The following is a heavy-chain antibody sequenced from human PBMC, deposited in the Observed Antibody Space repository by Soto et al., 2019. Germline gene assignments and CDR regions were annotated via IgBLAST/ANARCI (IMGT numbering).Heavy chain of an antibody. CDR2: IGAASGKT. CDR1: GFTFSRSA. CDR3: AATLDWGSYDFGGYPS. V-gene: IGHV1-58*01. J-gene: IGHJ4*02. Sequence: QMHVVQSGPEVKKPGTSVKVSCKGSGFTFSRSAVQWVRQARGQGLEWIGWIGAASGKTDYSQIFQERVTITRDMSTSTAYMELSSLSSEDTAVYYCAATLDWGSYDFGGYPSWGQGTLVTVSS. D-gene: IGHD3-22*01.